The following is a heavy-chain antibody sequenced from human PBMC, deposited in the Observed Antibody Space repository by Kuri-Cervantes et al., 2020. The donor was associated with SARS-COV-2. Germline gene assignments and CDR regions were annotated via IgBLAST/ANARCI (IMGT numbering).Heavy chain of an antibody. D-gene: IGHD1-26*01. CDR2: LYYSGST. J-gene: IGHJ4*02. CDR3: ATGSYYVAYDY. CDR1: GGSISTYY. V-gene: IGHV4-59*01. Sequence: SETLSLTCTVSGGSISTYYWSWIRQPPGKGLEWIGYLYYSGSTNYNPSLKSRVIISLDTSKNQFSLKLSPVTAADTAVYYCATGSYYVAYDYWGQGTLVTVSS.